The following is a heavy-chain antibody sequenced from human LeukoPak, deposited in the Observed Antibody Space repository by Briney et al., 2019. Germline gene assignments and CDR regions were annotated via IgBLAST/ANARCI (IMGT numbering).Heavy chain of an antibody. D-gene: IGHD6-19*01. CDR1: GFTFSNAW. J-gene: IGHJ5*02. CDR2: ISGSGGST. CDR3: AKDGSSGWFDP. Sequence: GGSLRLSCAASGFTFSNAWMSRVRQAPGKGLEWVSAISGSGGSTYYADSVKGRFTISRDNSKNTLYLQMNSLRAEDTAVYYCAKDGSSGWFDPWGQGTLVTVSS. V-gene: IGHV3-23*01.